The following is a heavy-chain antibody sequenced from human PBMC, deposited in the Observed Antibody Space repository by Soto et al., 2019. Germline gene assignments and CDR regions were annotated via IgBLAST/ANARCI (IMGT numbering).Heavy chain of an antibody. CDR2: ISSSGGTT. J-gene: IGHJ6*02. CDR3: TRDFQGPLDYGMDV. D-gene: IGHD1-1*01. Sequence: VGSLRLSCATSGFNFNNYAMSWVRQAPGERLEWVSFISSSGGTTYYADSVKGRFTISRDNSRNTVFLQMNTLGAEDTAVYYCTRDFQGPLDYGMDVWGQGTTVTVSS. CDR1: GFNFNNYA. V-gene: IGHV3-23*01.